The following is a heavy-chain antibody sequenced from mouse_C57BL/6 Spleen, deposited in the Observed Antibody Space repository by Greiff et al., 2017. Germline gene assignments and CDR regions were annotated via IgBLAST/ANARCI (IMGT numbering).Heavy chain of an antibody. V-gene: IGHV14-3*01. CDR1: GFNIKNTY. J-gene: IGHJ2*01. CDR3: AREIPYYYGSSSYYFDY. Sequence: VQLKQSVAELVRPGASVKLSCTASGFNIKNTYMHWVKQRPEQGLEWIGRIDPANGNTKYAPKFQGKATITADTSSNTAYLQLSSLTSEDTAIYYCAREIPYYYGSSSYYFDYWGQGTTLTVSS. D-gene: IGHD1-1*01. CDR2: IDPANGNT.